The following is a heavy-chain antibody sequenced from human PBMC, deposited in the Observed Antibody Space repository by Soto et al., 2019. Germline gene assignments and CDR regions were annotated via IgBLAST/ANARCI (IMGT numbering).Heavy chain of an antibody. CDR1: GGSISGDH. Sequence: SETLSLTYAVSGGSISGDHWSWIRQPPGKGLEWIGTMYNNGNTFSNPSLKSRVTISVDTSNNQLSLKLRSVTAADTAVYYCARHDGFSSGWIFDYWGHGTLVTVSS. J-gene: IGHJ4*01. V-gene: IGHV4-59*08. D-gene: IGHD6-19*01. CDR3: ARHDGFSSGWIFDY. CDR2: MYNNGNT.